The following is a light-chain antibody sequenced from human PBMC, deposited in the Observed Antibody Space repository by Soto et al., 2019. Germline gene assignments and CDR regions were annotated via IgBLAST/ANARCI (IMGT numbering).Light chain of an antibody. J-gene: IGKJ1*01. V-gene: IGKV1-39*01. CDR2: AAS. CDR3: QQGYRIFQT. Sequence: DIQMTQSPSSLSASVRDTVTITCRASQNIGSYLNWYQQKTGKAPTLLIYAASTLQSGVPSRFSGSGSGTDFNLTISSLNPEDLATYFCQQGYRIFQTFGQGTKLEVK. CDR1: QNIGSY.